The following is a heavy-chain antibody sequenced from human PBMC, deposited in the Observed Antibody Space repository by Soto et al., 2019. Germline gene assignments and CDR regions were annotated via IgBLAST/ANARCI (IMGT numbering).Heavy chain of an antibody. CDR1: GFTFRSYW. D-gene: IGHD4-17*01. V-gene: IGHV3-7*03. J-gene: IGHJ5*01. CDR2: IRPEGNEK. CDR3: GGEEGATVANNWFDS. Sequence: EVQVVESGGGLVQPGESLRVSCVGSGFTFRSYWMSWVRQAPGKGLEWVANIRPEGNEKYYVDSVKGRFIISRDNAKNSVFLKMNSLRVEDTAVYFWGGEEGATVANNWFDSWGQGPLVTVSS.